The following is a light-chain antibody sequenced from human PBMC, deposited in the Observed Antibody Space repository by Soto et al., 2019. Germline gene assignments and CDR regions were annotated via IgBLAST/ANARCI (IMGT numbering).Light chain of an antibody. CDR3: QQYYNYPRA. Sequence: AIRMTQSPSSFSASTGDRVTITCRASQDISSSLAWYQQKPGKAPKLLIYAASTLQSGVPSRFSGSGSGTDFTLTISCLQSEDFAPYYCQQYYNYPRAFGQGTKVEIK. CDR1: QDISSS. V-gene: IGKV1-8*01. CDR2: AAS. J-gene: IGKJ1*01.